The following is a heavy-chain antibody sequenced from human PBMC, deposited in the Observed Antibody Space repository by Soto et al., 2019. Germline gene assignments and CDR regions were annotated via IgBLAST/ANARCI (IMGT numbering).Heavy chain of an antibody. Sequence: QVQLVQSGAEVKKPGSAVKVSCKASGGTFSSYAINWVRQAPGQGLEWMGGIIPIFGTANYAQKFQGRVTIIADESTSTAYMELSSLRSEVTAVYYCARTGRGDYVHFDHWGQGTLVTVSS. J-gene: IGHJ4*02. CDR1: GGTFSSYA. D-gene: IGHD3-16*01. CDR2: IIPIFGTA. V-gene: IGHV1-69*12. CDR3: ARTGRGDYVHFDH.